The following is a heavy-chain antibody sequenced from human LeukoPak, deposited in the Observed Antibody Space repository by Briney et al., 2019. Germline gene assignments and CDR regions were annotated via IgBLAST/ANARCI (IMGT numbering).Heavy chain of an antibody. CDR3: ARVGGRGSIGGDC. V-gene: IGHV3-74*03. CDR2: IKSDGSTT. CDR1: GFTFSTYW. Sequence: GGSLRLSCAASGFTFSTYWMHWVRQAPGKGLVWVSRIKSDGSTTTYADFVKGRFTVSRDNAKNTLYLQMSSLRAEDKAMYFCARVGGRGSIGGDCWGQGTLVTVSS. J-gene: IGHJ4*02. D-gene: IGHD3-10*01.